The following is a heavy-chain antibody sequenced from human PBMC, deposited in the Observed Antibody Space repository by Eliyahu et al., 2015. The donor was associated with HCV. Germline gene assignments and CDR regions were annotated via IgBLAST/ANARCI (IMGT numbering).Heavy chain of an antibody. CDR1: GGSITPYC. V-gene: IGHV4-59*01. J-gene: IGHJ5*02. CDR2: IHYSGST. D-gene: IGHD6-19*01. Sequence: QVQLQESGPGLVKPSETLSLSCTVSGGSITPYCWSWIRQPPGKGLEWIGYIHYSGSTNYNPSLKSRVTISVDTSKNRFSLNLTSVTAADTAVYYCASGGGGIAVAGTGGWFDPWGQGTPVTVSS. CDR3: ASGGGGIAVAGTGGWFDP.